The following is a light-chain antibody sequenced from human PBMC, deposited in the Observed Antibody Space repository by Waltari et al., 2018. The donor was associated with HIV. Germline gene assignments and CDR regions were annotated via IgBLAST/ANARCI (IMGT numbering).Light chain of an antibody. CDR3: SSYSSSSTWV. CDR1: SSDVGNYNR. Sequence: QSALTQPPSVSGSPGQSVTLSCTGPSSDVGNYNRVSWYQQPPGTAPKPMIYEVPNRPPGVPDRFSGSKSGNTASLTISGLQAEDEAHYYCSSYSSSSTWVFGGGTKLTVL. J-gene: IGLJ3*02. V-gene: IGLV2-18*02. CDR2: EVP.